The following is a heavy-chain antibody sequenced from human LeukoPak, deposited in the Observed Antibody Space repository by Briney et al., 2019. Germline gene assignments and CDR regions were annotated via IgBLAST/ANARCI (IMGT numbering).Heavy chain of an antibody. CDR3: ASEDYYDRSRANAFDI. CDR2: INSKRADT. CDR1: GYTFVECY. D-gene: IGHD3-22*01. Sequence: ASVKVSYQASGYTFVECYIDWVRQAPGPRRDRMGWINSKRADTKYAPKVQGRVTMTRDTSISTAYMDVSSLRYDDTAVYYCASEDYYDRSRANAFDIWGQGTMVTVS. J-gene: IGHJ3*02. V-gene: IGHV1-2*02.